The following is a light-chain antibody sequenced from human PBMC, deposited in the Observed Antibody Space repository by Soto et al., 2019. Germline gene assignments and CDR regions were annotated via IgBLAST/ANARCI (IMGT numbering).Light chain of an antibody. V-gene: IGLV1-40*01. Sequence: QSVLTQPPSVSGAPGQRITLACTGSNSNIGAGYDVQWYRQFPGAAPKLLLSTKSHRPSGVPDRFSASKSGTSASLAITGLQPEDEAEYYCQADDSGRVGLVFGTGTKLTVL. CDR3: QADDSGRVGLV. J-gene: IGLJ2*01. CDR2: TKS. CDR1: NSNIGAGYD.